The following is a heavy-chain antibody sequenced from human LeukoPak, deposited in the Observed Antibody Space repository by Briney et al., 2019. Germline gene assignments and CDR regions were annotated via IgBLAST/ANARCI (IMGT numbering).Heavy chain of an antibody. CDR1: GGSISSYY. CDR2: IYHGEST. Sequence: SETLSLTCTVSGGSISSYYWSRIRQPPGKGLEWIGYIYHGESTNYSPSLKSRVTISVDTSKSQFSLKLSSLAAADTAVYYCATGRDPYKTGHWGQGTLVTVSS. J-gene: IGHJ4*02. V-gene: IGHV4-59*01. CDR3: ATGRDPYKTGH. D-gene: IGHD5-24*01.